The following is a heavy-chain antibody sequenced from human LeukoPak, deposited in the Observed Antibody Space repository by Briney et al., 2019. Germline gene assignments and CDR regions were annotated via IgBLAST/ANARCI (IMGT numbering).Heavy chain of an antibody. J-gene: IGHJ4*02. Sequence: SVKVSCKASGGTFSSYAISWVRQAPGQGLEWMGGIIPIFGTANYAQKFQGRVTITADESTSTAYMELSSLRSEDTAVYYCARAGVYSSSWYIIDYWGQGTLVTVSS. D-gene: IGHD6-13*01. V-gene: IGHV1-69*13. CDR2: IIPIFGTA. CDR1: GGTFSSYA. CDR3: ARAGVYSSSWYIIDY.